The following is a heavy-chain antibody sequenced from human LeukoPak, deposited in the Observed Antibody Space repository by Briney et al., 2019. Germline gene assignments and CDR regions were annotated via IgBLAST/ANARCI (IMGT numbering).Heavy chain of an antibody. V-gene: IGHV3-66*02. J-gene: IGHJ4*02. Sequence: GGSLRLSCAACGFSVSDHYMGWVRQAPGKGLEWVCIIYKDEATFYIGSVKGRFTISRDKSRNTLDLQMNSLGPEDTAVYFCAREVGHNSGWPSPFDFWGQGTLVSVSS. CDR2: IYKDEAT. D-gene: IGHD6-19*01. CDR3: AREVGHNSGWPSPFDF. CDR1: GFSVSDHY.